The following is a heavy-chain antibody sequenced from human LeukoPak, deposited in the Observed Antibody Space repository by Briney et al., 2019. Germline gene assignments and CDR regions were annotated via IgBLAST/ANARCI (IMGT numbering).Heavy chain of an antibody. Sequence: PSETLSLTCTVSGGSISSSSYYWGWIRQPPGKGLEWIGSIYYSGSTYYNPSLKSRVTISVDTSKNQFSLKLSSVTAADTAVYYCARHLLGRVATIGVDGEFDYWGQGTLVTVSS. V-gene: IGHV4-39*01. J-gene: IGHJ4*02. D-gene: IGHD5-12*01. CDR2: IYYSGST. CDR3: ARHLLGRVATIGVDGEFDY. CDR1: GGSISSSSYY.